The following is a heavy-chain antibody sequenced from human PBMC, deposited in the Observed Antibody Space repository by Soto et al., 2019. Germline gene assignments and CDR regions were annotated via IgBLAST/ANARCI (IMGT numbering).Heavy chain of an antibody. CDR1: GFTFSSYS. CDR3: ARDPSDLWEPDHYFQH. V-gene: IGHV3-21*01. D-gene: IGHD1-26*01. J-gene: IGHJ1*01. CDR2: ISGSSSYI. Sequence: PLGSLRLSCAASGFTFSSYSLNWVRQAPGKGLEWVSSISGSSSYIYYADSVKGRFAISRDNAKNSLFLELNSLRAEDTAVYYCARDPSDLWEPDHYFQHWGQGTQVTVSS.